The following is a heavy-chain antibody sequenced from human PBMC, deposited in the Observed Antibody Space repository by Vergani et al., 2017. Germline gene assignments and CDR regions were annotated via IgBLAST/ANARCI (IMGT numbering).Heavy chain of an antibody. D-gene: IGHD2-8*01. CDR3: ATFKSFCISGVCYSSPFDY. V-gene: IGHV1-24*01. J-gene: IGHJ4*02. CDR1: GYTLTELS. Sequence: QVQLVQSGAEVKKPGASVKVSCKVSGYTLTELSMHWVRQAPGKGLEWMGGFDPEDGETIYAQKFEGRVTMTEDTSTDTAYMELRSLRYEDTAVYYCATFKSFCISGVCYSSPFDYWGQGTLVTVSS. CDR2: FDPEDGET.